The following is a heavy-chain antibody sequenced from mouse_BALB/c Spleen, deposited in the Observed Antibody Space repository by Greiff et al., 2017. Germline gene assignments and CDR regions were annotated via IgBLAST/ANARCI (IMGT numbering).Heavy chain of an antibody. CDR3: ARSSSGYYFDY. J-gene: IGHJ2*01. CDR1: GFNIKDTY. D-gene: IGHD3-1*01. Sequence: EVQLQQSGAELVKPGASVKLSCTASGFNIKDTYMHWVKQRPEQGLEWIGRIDPANGNTKYDPKFQGKATITADTSSNTAYLQLSSLTSEATAVYYCARSSSGYYFDYWGQGTTLTVSS. V-gene: IGHV14-3*02. CDR2: IDPANGNT.